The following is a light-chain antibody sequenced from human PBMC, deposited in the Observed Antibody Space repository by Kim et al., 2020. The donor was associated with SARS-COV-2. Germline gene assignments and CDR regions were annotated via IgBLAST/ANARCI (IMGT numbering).Light chain of an antibody. CDR3: QQYDNWPPYT. CDR2: GAS. CDR1: QSVSSN. J-gene: IGKJ2*01. V-gene: IGKV3-15*01. Sequence: EIVMTQSPATLSVSPGERVTISCRASQSVSSNLAWYQQKPGQAPRLLIYGASTRATGIPARFSGSGSGTEFTLTISSLQSEDFAVYYCQQYDNWPPYTFGQGTKLEI.